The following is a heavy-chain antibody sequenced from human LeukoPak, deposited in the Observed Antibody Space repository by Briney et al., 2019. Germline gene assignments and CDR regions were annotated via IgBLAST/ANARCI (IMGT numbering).Heavy chain of an antibody. D-gene: IGHD3-9*01. V-gene: IGHV1-2*02. Sequence: ASVKVSCKASGYTFTGYYMHWVRQAPGQGLEWMGWINPNSGGTNYAQKFQGRVTMTRDTSISTAYMELSRLRSDDTAVYYCARDYSNYEILTGYYKVWAFDIWGQGTMVTVSS. J-gene: IGHJ3*02. CDR1: GYTFTGYY. CDR3: ARDYSNYEILTGYYKVWAFDI. CDR2: INPNSGGT.